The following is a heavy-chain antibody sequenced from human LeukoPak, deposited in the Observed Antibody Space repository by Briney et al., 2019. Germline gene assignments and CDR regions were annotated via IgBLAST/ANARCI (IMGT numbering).Heavy chain of an antibody. CDR1: GGSISSSSYY. CDR3: ERRFQTNFDY. CDR2: IYYSGST. D-gene: IGHD1-1*01. V-gene: IGHV4-39*01. Sequence: SETLSLTCTVSGGSISSSSYYWGWIRQPPGKGLEWIGSIYYSGSTYYNPSLKSRVTISVDTSKNQFSLKLSALTAADTAVYYCERRFQTNFDYWGQGTLVTVSS. J-gene: IGHJ4*02.